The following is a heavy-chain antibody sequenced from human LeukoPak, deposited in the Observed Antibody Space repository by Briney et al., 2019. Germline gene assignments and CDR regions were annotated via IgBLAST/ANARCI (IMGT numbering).Heavy chain of an antibody. J-gene: IGHJ2*01. CDR1: GYTFTSYD. Sequence: ASVKVSCKASGYTFTSYDIDWVRQATGQGLEWMGWMNPNSGNTGYAQKFQGRVTMTRNTSISTAYMELSSLRSEDTAVYYCARVIVVVVAAMRVSWYFDLWGRGTLVTVSS. CDR3: ARVIVVVVAAMRVSWYFDL. D-gene: IGHD2-15*01. CDR2: MNPNSGNT. V-gene: IGHV1-8*01.